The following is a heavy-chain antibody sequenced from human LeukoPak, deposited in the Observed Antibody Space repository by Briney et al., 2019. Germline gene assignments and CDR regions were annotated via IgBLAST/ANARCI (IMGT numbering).Heavy chain of an antibody. V-gene: IGHV3-30*03. J-gene: IGHJ6*02. CDR1: GFSFSSHD. CDR2: ISRDGNNQ. Sequence: GGSLRLSCAASGFSFSSHDIPWVRQAPGKGLEWVAVISRDGNNQYHADSVKGRFTISRDNSQNTIHAQMNSLRTEDTALYYCVRGGSGLDVWGQGTTVTVSS. CDR3: VRGGSGLDV. D-gene: IGHD3-10*01.